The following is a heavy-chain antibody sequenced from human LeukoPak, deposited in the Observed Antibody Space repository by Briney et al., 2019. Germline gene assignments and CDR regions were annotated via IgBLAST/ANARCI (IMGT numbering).Heavy chain of an antibody. CDR3: ARESSGLVFDY. V-gene: IGHV1-3*01. D-gene: IGHD3-22*01. J-gene: IGHJ4*02. CDR1: GYTFTSYA. CDR2: INAGNGNT. Sequence: AASVKVSCKASGYTFTSYAMHWVRQAPGQRLEWMGWINAGNGNTKYSQKFQGRVTITRDTSASTAYMELSSLRSEDTAVYYCARESSGLVFDYWGQGTLVTVSS.